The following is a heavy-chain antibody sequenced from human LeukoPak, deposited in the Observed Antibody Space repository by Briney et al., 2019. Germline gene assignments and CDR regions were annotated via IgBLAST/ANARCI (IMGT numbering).Heavy chain of an antibody. CDR2: ISGSGGST. CDR3: AKDHKLLWSMTGVDY. J-gene: IGHJ4*02. Sequence: PGGSLRLSCAASGFTFSSYAMSWVRQAPGKGLEWVSAISGSGGSTYYADSVKGRFTISRDNSKNTLYLQMNSLRAEDTAVYYCAKDHKLLWSMTGVDYWGQGTLVTVSS. D-gene: IGHD3-10*01. CDR1: GFTFSSYA. V-gene: IGHV3-23*01.